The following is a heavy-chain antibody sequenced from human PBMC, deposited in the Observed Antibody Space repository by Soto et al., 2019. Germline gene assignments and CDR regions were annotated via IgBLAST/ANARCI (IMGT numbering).Heavy chain of an antibody. V-gene: IGHV4-30-4*01. CDR1: GDSISSGDYY. Sequence: QVQLQESGPGLVKPSQTLSLTCTVSGDSISSGDYYWSWIRQPPGKGLEWIGYIYYNGITYYNPSLKRRVTTSXXTXKXXFSLQLNSVTAADTAVYFCARDPPVDQTVGEGVHYWGQGTLVTVSS. CDR3: ARDPPVDQTVGEGVHY. D-gene: IGHD4-17*01. J-gene: IGHJ4*02. CDR2: IYYNGIT.